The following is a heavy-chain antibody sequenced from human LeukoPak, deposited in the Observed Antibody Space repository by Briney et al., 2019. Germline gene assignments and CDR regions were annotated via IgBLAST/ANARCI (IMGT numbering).Heavy chain of an antibody. CDR1: GGSFSGYY. CDR3: ARDFYAFDI. V-gene: IGHV4-59*01. J-gene: IGHJ3*02. CDR2: IYYSGST. Sequence: SETLSLTCAVYGGSFSGYYWSWIRQPPGKGLEWIGYIYYSGSTNYNPSLKSRVTISVDTSKNQFSLKLSSVTAADTAVYYCARDFYAFDIWGQGTMVTVSS. D-gene: IGHD2/OR15-2a*01.